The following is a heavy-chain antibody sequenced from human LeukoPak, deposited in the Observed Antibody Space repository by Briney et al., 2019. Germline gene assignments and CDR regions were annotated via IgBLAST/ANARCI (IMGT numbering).Heavy chain of an antibody. Sequence: PGGSLRLSCAASGFTLSSLAMHWVHQAPGKGLEWVSSSGTRSGTKYYADSVMGRFTISRDSAMNSVSLQINSLRAEDTAVYYCLLQMTYGELSDPDFRGQGTLVTVSS. CDR3: LLQMTYGELSDPDF. CDR2: SGTRSGTK. V-gene: IGHV3-21*01. J-gene: IGHJ4*02. CDR1: GFTLSSLA. D-gene: IGHD3-16*02.